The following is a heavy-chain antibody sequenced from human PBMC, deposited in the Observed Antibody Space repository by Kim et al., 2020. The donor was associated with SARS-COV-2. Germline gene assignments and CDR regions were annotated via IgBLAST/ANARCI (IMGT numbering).Heavy chain of an antibody. CDR2: ISGSGSNT. D-gene: IGHD6-13*01. J-gene: IGHJ4*02. CDR1: GFTFSSYA. Sequence: GGSLRLSCAASGFTFSSYAMSWVRQAPGKGLECVSAISGSGSNTYYADSVKGRFTISRDSSKNTLYLQMNSLRAEDTAVYYCAKDQLTGYSNSWYYFDYWGQGTLVTVSS. CDR3: AKDQLTGYSNSWYYFDY. V-gene: IGHV3-23*01.